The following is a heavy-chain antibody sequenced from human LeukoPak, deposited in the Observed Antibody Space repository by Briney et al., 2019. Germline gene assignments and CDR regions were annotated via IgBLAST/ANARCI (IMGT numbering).Heavy chain of an antibody. J-gene: IGHJ4*02. CDR1: GDSINSDY. CDR3: AKGAGWYNY. D-gene: IGHD6-19*01. Sequence: PSETLSLTCTVSGDSINSDYWSWLRQPPGKGPEWIAYIYHSGKTNYNPSLKSRVTISIDTSKKQFSLKLSSVTAADTAVYFCAKGAGWYNYWGQGTLVVVSS. V-gene: IGHV4-59*01. CDR2: IYHSGKT.